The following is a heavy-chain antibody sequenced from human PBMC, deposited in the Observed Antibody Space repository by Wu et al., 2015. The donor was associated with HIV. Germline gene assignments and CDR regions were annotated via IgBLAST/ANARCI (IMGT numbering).Heavy chain of an antibody. CDR2: VIPMFGTQ. CDR1: GGIFTTYA. J-gene: IGHJ5*02. V-gene: IGHV1-69*13. D-gene: IGHD1/OR15-1a*01. CDR3: ARDPTTYTFGYRPGAHGGTTWFEP. Sequence: QVHLVQSGAEMKEPGSSVKVSCQASGGIFTTYAINWVRQAPRQGLEWIGRVIPMFGTQNYAQKFEDRVTITADESTYTAYMEMTSLTSEDTAVYYCARDPTTYTFGYRPGAHGGTTWFEP.